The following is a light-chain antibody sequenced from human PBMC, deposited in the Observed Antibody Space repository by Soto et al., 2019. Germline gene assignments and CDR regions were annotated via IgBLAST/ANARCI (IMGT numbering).Light chain of an antibody. CDR2: DVS. Sequence: QSALTQPPSASGSPGQSVTISCTGTSSDIGAYNYVSWYQQHPGKAPRLMIYDVSKLPPGVPDRFSGSKSGYTASLTVSGLQPEDEADYYCTSFAGSNDLGVFGGGTKVTVL. CDR1: SSDIGAYNY. V-gene: IGLV2-8*01. J-gene: IGLJ2*01. CDR3: TSFAGSNDLGV.